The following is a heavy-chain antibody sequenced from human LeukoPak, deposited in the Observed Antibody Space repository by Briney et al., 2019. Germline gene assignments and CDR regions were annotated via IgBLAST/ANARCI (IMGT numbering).Heavy chain of an antibody. CDR2: IYHTGNT. D-gene: IGHD3-16*02. Sequence: SETLSLTCTVSGYSISSGYYWGWIRQPPGKGLDWIGSIYHTGNTYSNPSLNSRVTMSVDTSKNQFSLKLKSVTAADTAVYYCARGVRDYVWGSYPYYFDYWGQGTLVTVSP. J-gene: IGHJ4*02. V-gene: IGHV4-38-2*02. CDR3: ARGVRDYVWGSYPYYFDY. CDR1: GYSISSGYY.